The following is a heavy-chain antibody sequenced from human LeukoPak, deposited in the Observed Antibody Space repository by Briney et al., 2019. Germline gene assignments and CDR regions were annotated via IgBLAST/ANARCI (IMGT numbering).Heavy chain of an antibody. V-gene: IGHV1-18*04. Sequence: GASVKVSCKASGYTFTSYGISWVRQAPGQGLELMGWISAYNGNTNYAQKLQGRVTMTTDTSTSTAYMELRSLRSDDTAVYYCARGRLAYCGGDCYWFDPWGQGTLVTVSS. CDR2: ISAYNGNT. CDR3: ARGRLAYCGGDCYWFDP. D-gene: IGHD2-21*02. J-gene: IGHJ5*02. CDR1: GYTFTSYG.